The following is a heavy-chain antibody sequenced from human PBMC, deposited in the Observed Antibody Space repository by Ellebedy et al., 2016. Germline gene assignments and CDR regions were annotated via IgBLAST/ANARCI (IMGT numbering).Heavy chain of an antibody. CDR2: IDWDDDK. V-gene: IGHV2-70*11. CDR3: ARTPLGYCSSTSCQTYYYYYYGMDV. J-gene: IGHJ6*02. CDR1: GFSLSTSGMC. Sequence: SGPTLVKPTQTLTLTCTFSGFSLSTSGMCVSWIRQPPGKALEWLARIDWDDDKYYSTSLKTRLTISKDTSKNQVVLTMTNMDPVDTATYYCARTPLGYCSSTSCQTYYYYYYGMDVWGQGTTVTVSS. D-gene: IGHD2-2*01.